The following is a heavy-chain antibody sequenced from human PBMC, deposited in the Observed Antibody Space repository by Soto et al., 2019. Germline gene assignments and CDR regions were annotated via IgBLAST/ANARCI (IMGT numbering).Heavy chain of an antibody. CDR1: GFTFSGSA. CDR2: IRSKANSYAT. J-gene: IGHJ6*02. D-gene: IGHD3-3*01. CDR3: TGVADFWSDEGYYYGMDV. V-gene: IGHV3-73*01. Sequence: GGSLRLSCAASGFTFSGSAMHWVRQASGKGLEWVGRIRSKANSYATAYAASVKGRFTISRDDSKNTAYLQMNSLKTEDTAVHYCTGVADFWSDEGYYYGMDVWGQGTTVTVSS.